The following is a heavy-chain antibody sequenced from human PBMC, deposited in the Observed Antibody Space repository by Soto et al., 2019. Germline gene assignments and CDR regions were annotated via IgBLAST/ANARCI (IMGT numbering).Heavy chain of an antibody. CDR1: GYSIASGYY. Sequence: SETLSLTCAVSGYSIASGYYWAWIRQSPGKGLEWIGSIYHAGSVYYNPSLNSRVAVSLDTSKNHFSLKLTSVTAADTAVYYCARNFDYYGMDVWGQGTTVTVSS. CDR2: IYHAGSV. V-gene: IGHV4-38-2*01. J-gene: IGHJ6*02. CDR3: ARNFDYYGMDV.